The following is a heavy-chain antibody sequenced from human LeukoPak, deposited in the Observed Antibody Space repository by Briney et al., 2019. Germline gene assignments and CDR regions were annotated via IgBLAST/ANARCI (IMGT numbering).Heavy chain of an antibody. CDR2: ISAYNDNT. D-gene: IGHD3-3*01. J-gene: IGHJ4*02. CDR1: GYTFTSYG. Sequence: AAVKVSFKASGYTFTSYGISWVRQAPGQGLEWMGWISAYNDNTNYAQKLQGRVTITTDTSTSTAYMELRSLRSDDTAVYYCARAILEWTFDYWGQGTLVTVSS. V-gene: IGHV1-18*01. CDR3: ARAILEWTFDY.